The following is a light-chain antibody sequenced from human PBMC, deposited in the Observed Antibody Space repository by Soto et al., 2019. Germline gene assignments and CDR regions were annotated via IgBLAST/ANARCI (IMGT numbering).Light chain of an antibody. V-gene: IGKV3-15*01. CDR3: QEYNGRSS. CDR2: RTS. J-gene: IGKJ1*01. CDR1: QNVGGD. Sequence: EGVTTQSPATLSVSPGERATLSCRASQNVGGDLAWYQQKPGQAPRLLIYRTSTRANGTPVRFSGSGSGTEFTLTISSLQSEDFAVYYCQEYNGRSSFGQGTKVGIK.